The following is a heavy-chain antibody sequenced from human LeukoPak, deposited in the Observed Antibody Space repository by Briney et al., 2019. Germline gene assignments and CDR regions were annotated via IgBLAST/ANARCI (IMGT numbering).Heavy chain of an antibody. D-gene: IGHD4-17*01. Sequence: SVKVSCKASGGTFSSYAISWVRQAPGQGLEWMGGIIPIFGTANYAQKFQGRVTITADESTSTAYMELSSLRSEDTAVYYCARARTLRPSPYYFDYWGQGTLVTVSS. CDR2: IIPIFGTA. CDR3: ARARTLRPSPYYFDY. CDR1: GGTFSSYA. V-gene: IGHV1-69*13. J-gene: IGHJ4*02.